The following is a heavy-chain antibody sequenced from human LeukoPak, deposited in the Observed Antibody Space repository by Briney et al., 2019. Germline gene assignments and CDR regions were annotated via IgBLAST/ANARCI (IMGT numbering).Heavy chain of an antibody. CDR3: ASSCSSTSCPDAFDI. V-gene: IGHV4-4*07. CDR1: GGSISSYY. J-gene: IGHJ3*02. D-gene: IGHD2-2*01. CDR2: IYTSGST. Sequence: SETLSLTCTVAGGSISSYYWSWIRQPAGKGLEWIGRIYTSGSTNYNPSLKSRVTMSVGTSKNQFSLKLSSVTAADTAVYYCASSCSSTSCPDAFDIWGQGTMVTVSS.